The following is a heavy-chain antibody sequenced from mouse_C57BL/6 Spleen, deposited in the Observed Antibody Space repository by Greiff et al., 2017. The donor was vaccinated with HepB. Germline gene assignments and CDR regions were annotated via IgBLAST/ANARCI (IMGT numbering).Heavy chain of an antibody. J-gene: IGHJ4*01. Sequence: EVKLMESGGGLVKPGGSLKLSCAASGFTFSDYGMHWVRQAPEKGLEWVAYISSGSSTIYYADTVKGRFTISRDNAKNTLFLQMTSLRSEDTAMYYCARRPYSNYDAMDYWGQGTSVTVSS. CDR2: ISSGSSTI. CDR1: GFTFSDYG. V-gene: IGHV5-17*01. D-gene: IGHD2-5*01. CDR3: ARRPYSNYDAMDY.